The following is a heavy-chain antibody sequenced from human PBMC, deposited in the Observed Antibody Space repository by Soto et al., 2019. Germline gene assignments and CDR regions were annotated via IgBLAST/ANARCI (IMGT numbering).Heavy chain of an antibody. D-gene: IGHD6-13*01. CDR2: VYNSGST. CDR3: ARYRREAVAGYTLDN. Sequence: QVQLQESGPGLVKASETLSLTCTVSGGSISSNYWTCIRQPPGKGLEWLGYVYNSGSTNYNPSLKSRGTISEDTSKSQFSLKVNSMTAADTAVYYSARYRREAVAGYTLDNWGQGILVTVSS. V-gene: IGHV4-59*01. CDR1: GGSISSNY. J-gene: IGHJ4*02.